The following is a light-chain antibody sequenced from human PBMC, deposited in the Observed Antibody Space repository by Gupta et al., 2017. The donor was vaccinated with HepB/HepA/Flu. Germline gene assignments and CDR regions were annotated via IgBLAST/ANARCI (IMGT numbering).Light chain of an antibody. V-gene: IGKV1-5*03. CDR3: QQYNSQWT. J-gene: IGKJ1*01. CDR1: QSISSW. Sequence: DIQMTQSPSTLSASVGDRVTITCRASQSISSWLAWYQQKPGKALKLLIYKASSLESGVPSRFRGSGSGTELTLTISSLQPDDFATYYCQQYNSQWTFGQWTKVEIK. CDR2: KAS.